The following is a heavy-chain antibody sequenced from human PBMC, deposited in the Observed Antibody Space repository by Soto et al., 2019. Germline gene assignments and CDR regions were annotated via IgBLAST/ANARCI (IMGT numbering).Heavy chain of an antibody. V-gene: IGHV3-33*01. D-gene: IGHD6-13*01. CDR1: GFTFSSYG. CDR3: ARDFCFTDSSSWYDCWFDP. CDR2: IWYDGSNK. Sequence: GGSLRLSCAASGFTFSSYGMHWVRQAPGKGLEWVAVIWYDGSNKYYADSVKGRFTISRDNSKNTLYLQMNSLRAEDTAVYYCARDFCFTDSSSWYDCWFDPWGQGTLVTVSS. J-gene: IGHJ5*02.